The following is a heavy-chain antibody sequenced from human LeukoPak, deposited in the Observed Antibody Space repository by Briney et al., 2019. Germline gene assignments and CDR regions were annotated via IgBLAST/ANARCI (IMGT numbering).Heavy chain of an antibody. CDR3: ASSGYGSGIDY. CDR1: GFTFSSYD. D-gene: IGHD3-10*01. J-gene: IGHJ4*02. CDR2: ISYDGSHK. V-gene: IGHV3-30*03. Sequence: GGSLRLSCAASGFTFSSYDIHWVRQAPGKGLEWVALISYDGSHKYYADSVQGRFTISRDNSKNTLYLQMNSLRVEDTAVYYCASSGYGSGIDYWGQGTLVTVSS.